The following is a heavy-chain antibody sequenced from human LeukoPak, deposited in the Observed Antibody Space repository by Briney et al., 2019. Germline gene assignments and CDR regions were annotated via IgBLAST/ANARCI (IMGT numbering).Heavy chain of an antibody. CDR2: ISGSGGST. Sequence: AGGSLRLSCAASGFTFNTYAMSWVRQAPGKGLEWVSAISGSGGSTYYADSVKGRFTISRDNSKNTLFLQMNSLRAEDTAIYYCAKGTKGFDYWGQGTLVTVSS. J-gene: IGHJ4*02. CDR3: AKGTKGFDY. CDR1: GFTFNTYA. V-gene: IGHV3-23*01.